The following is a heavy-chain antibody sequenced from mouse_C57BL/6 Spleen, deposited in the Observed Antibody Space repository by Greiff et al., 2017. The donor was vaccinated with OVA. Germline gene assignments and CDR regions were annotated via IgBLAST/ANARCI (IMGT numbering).Heavy chain of an antibody. CDR2: INPSTGGT. J-gene: IGHJ4*01. CDR1: GYSFTGYY. Sequence: EVQLQQSGPELVKPGASVKLSCQASGYSFTGYYMNWVKQSPEKSLEWIGEINPSTGGTTYNQKFKAKATLTVDKSSSTAYMQLKSLTAEDSAVDYCARGAEGYAMDYWGQGTSVTVSS. V-gene: IGHV1-42*01. CDR3: ARGAEGYAMDY.